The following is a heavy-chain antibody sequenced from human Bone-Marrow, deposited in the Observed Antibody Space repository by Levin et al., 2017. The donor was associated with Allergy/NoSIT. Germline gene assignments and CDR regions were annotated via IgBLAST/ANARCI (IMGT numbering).Heavy chain of an antibody. Sequence: SGPTLVKPTQTLTLTYTFSGLSLASYGVGVGWIRQPPGKALEWLAVIYWDDDKRYSPSLRSRLTITKDTSKDQVVLTMSNMDTVDTATYYCAQRGSWAGNNWDTGYLDYWGQGILVTVSA. CDR1: GLSLASYGVG. CDR2: IYWDDDK. V-gene: IGHV2-5*02. CDR3: AQRGSWAGNNWDTGYLDY. D-gene: IGHD1-1*01. J-gene: IGHJ4*02.